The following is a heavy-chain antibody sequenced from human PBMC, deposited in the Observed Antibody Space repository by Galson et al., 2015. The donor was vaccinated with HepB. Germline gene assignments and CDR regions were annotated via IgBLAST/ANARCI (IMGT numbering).Heavy chain of an antibody. CDR2: ISYDGSNK. CDR3: ARAGGIAVYYYYGMDV. V-gene: IGHV3-30-3*01. Sequence: SLRLSCAASGFTFSSYAMHWVRQAPGKGLEWVAVISYDGSNKYYADSVKGRFTISRDNSKNTLYLQMNSLRAEDTAVYYCARAGGIAVYYYYGMDVWGQGTTVTVSS. CDR1: GFTFSSYA. J-gene: IGHJ6*02. D-gene: IGHD6-13*01.